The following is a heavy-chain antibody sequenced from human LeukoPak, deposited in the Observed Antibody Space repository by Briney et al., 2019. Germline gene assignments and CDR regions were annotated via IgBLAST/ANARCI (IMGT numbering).Heavy chain of an antibody. J-gene: IGHJ4*02. V-gene: IGHV4-59*01. Sequence: PSETLSLTCTVSGGSISSYYWSWIRQPPGKGLEWIGYIYYSGSTNYNPSLKSRVTISVDTSKNQFSLKLSSVTAADTAVYYCARVFSSSSEIDYWGQGTLVTVSS. CDR2: IYYSGST. CDR1: GGSISSYY. D-gene: IGHD6-6*01. CDR3: ARVFSSSSEIDY.